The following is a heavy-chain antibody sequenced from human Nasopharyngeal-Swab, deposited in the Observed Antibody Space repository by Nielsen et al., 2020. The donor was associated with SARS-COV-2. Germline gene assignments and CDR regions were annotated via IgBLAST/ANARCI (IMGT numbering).Heavy chain of an antibody. CDR2: TNPNSGGT. V-gene: IGHV1-2*02. CDR3: ARDPGSSWPHYFDF. D-gene: IGHD6-13*01. J-gene: IGHJ4*02. Sequence: LQAPAQGLEWMGWTNPNSGGTNYAQKFQGRVTMTRDTSITTAYMDLSRLRSDDTAVYYCARDPGSSWPHYFDFWGQGTLVTVSS.